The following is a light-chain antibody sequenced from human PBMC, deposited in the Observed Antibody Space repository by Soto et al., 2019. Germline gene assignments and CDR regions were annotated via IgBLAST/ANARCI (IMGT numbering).Light chain of an antibody. CDR3: QQYNSYPYT. CDR2: KAS. CDR1: QTISGW. Sequence: DIQMTQSPSTLSASVGDRVTITCRASQTISGWLAWYQQKPGKAPKLLIYKASSLQSAVPSRFSGSGSGTEFTLTISSLQPDDFATYCCQQYNSYPYTFGQGTKLEIK. J-gene: IGKJ2*01. V-gene: IGKV1-5*03.